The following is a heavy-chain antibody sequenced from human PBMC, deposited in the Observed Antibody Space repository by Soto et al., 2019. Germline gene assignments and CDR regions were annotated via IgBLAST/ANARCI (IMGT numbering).Heavy chain of an antibody. CDR1: GYTFTSCF. V-gene: IGHV1-46*01. CDR3: ARVSRGAFDI. J-gene: IGHJ3*02. CDR2: FDPSGVST. Sequence: ASVKVSCKASGYTFTSCFIHWVRQAPGQGLEWMGVFDPSGVSTNSAQKFQGRLTITRDTSTSTVYMDLTSLGSDDTALYYCARVSRGAFDIWGQGTLVTVSS.